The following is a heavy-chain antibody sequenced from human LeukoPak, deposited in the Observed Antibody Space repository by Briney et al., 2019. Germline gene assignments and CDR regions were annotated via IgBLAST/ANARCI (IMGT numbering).Heavy chain of an antibody. V-gene: IGHV3-64*01. Sequence: GGSLRLSCAASGFNFSSYSMHWVRQAPGKGLEYVSAISSSGGSTYYANSVKGRFTIPRDNSKNTLYLQMGSLRAEDMAVYYCARTYCSSTSCLVDYWGQGTLVTVSS. CDR2: ISSSGGST. D-gene: IGHD2-2*01. J-gene: IGHJ4*02. CDR3: ARTYCSSTSCLVDY. CDR1: GFNFSSYS.